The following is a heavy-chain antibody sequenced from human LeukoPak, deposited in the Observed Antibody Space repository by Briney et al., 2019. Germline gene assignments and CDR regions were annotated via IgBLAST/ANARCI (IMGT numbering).Heavy chain of an antibody. D-gene: IGHD3-10*01. J-gene: IGHJ4*02. CDR3: ARVPVPKRITMVRGGYYFDY. CDR1: GYTFTSYD. V-gene: IGHV1-8*01. Sequence: ASVKVSCKASGYTFTSYDINWVRQATGQGLEWMGWMNPNSGNTGYAQKFQGRVTMTRNTSISTAYMELSSLRSEDTAVYYCARVPVPKRITMVRGGYYFDYWGQGTLVTVSS. CDR2: MNPNSGNT.